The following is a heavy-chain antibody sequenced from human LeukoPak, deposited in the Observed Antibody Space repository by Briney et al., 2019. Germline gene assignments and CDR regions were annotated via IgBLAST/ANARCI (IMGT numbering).Heavy chain of an antibody. D-gene: IGHD2-15*01. CDR3: ARDPGSSVGVVVVQHATDAFDI. CDR1: GGMFSTSA. Sequence: SVKVSCKASGGMFSTSAINWIRQAPGQGLEWMGGNIPPFGTPDYAQKFQGRVTITADESTSTVYMEMTSLTSEDTAIYYCARDPGSSVGVVVVQHATDAFDIWGQGTMVTVSS. V-gene: IGHV1-69*13. CDR2: NIPPFGTP. J-gene: IGHJ3*02.